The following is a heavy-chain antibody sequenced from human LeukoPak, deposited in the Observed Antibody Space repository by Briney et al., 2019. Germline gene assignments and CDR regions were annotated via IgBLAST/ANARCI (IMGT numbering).Heavy chain of an antibody. CDR2: IYYSGST. Sequence: SETLSLTCTVSGGSISSYYWSWIRQPPGKGLEWIGYIYYSGSTNYNPSLKSRVTISVDTPKNQFSLKLSSVTAADTAVYYCAGRQGYYYYGMDVWGQGTTVTVSS. CDR3: AGRQGYYYYGMDV. J-gene: IGHJ6*02. CDR1: GGSISSYY. V-gene: IGHV4-59*01.